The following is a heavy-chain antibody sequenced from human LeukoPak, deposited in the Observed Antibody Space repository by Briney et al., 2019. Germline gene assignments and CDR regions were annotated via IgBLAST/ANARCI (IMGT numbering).Heavy chain of an antibody. D-gene: IGHD2-2*01. CDR3: AREGCSSTSCYYASSSLRYGMDV. CDR2: IKQGGSEK. CDR1: GFTFSSYW. J-gene: IGHJ6*02. Sequence: GGSLRLSCAASGFTFSSYWMSWVRQAPGKGLEWVANIKQGGSEKYYVDSVKGRFTISRDNAKHSLYLQMNSLRAEDTAVYYCAREGCSSTSCYYASSSLRYGMDVWGQGTTVTVSS. V-gene: IGHV3-7*01.